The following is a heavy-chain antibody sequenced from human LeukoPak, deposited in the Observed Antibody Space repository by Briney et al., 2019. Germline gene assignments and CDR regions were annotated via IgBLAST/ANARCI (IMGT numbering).Heavy chain of an antibody. Sequence: GGSLRLSCAASGFTFSNAWMSWVRQAPGKGLEWVAVISYDGSNKYYADSVKGRFTISRDNSKNTLYLQMNSLRAEDTAVYYCASLSIVAPAGLDYWGQGTLVTVSS. CDR2: ISYDGSNK. CDR3: ASLSIVAPAGLDY. J-gene: IGHJ4*02. D-gene: IGHD5-12*01. CDR1: GFTFSNAW. V-gene: IGHV3-30-3*01.